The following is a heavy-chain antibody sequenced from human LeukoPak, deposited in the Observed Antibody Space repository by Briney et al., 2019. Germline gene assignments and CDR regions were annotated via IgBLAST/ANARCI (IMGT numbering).Heavy chain of an antibody. CDR1: GFTFSSYA. V-gene: IGHV3-23*01. CDR2: ISGSGGST. Sequence: PGGSLRLSCAASGFTFSSYAMSWVRQAPGKGLEWVSAISGSGGSTYYADSVKGRFTISRDNSKNTLYLQMNSLRAEDTAVYYCAKLYRAPLRKEGAIRCFDYWGQGTLVTVSS. D-gene: IGHD1-26*01. J-gene: IGHJ4*02. CDR3: AKLYRAPLRKEGAIRCFDY.